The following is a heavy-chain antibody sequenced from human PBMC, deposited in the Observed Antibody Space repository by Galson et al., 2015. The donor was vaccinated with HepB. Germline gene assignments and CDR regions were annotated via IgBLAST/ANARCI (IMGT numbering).Heavy chain of an antibody. CDR2: IYYSGST. D-gene: IGHD6-13*01. Sequence: ETLSLTCTVSGGSISSSSYYWGRIRQPPGKGLEWIGSIYYSGSTYYNPSLKSRVTISVDTSKNQFSLKLSSVTAADTAVYYCARSEYSSSLGNWFDPWGQGTLVTVST. J-gene: IGHJ5*02. CDR3: ARSEYSSSLGNWFDP. CDR1: GGSISSSSYY. V-gene: IGHV4-39*07.